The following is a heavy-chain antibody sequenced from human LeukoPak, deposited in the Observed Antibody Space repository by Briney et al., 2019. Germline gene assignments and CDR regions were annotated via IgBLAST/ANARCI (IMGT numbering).Heavy chain of an antibody. V-gene: IGHV3-48*02. CDR3: ARAPRGDYGDFILNWFDP. J-gene: IGHJ5*02. CDR1: GFTFSSYS. D-gene: IGHD4-17*01. CDR2: ISSSSSTI. Sequence: GGSLRLSCAASGFTFSSYSMTWVRQAPGKGLEWASYISSSSSTIYYADSVKGRFTISRDNAKNSLYLQMNSLRDEDTAVYYCARAPRGDYGDFILNWFDPWGQGTLVTVSS.